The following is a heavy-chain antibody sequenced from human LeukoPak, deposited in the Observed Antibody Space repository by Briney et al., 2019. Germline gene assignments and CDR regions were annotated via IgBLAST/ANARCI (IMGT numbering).Heavy chain of an antibody. CDR3: PRAPITSPFYFDY. Sequence: GGSLRLSCTASGFAFDEHGMSWVRQVPGKGLEWVSGINWSGGSTGYADPLRGRFTISRDNAKNSLYLQMDSLRAEDTALYCCPRAPITSPFYFDYWGQGTLVTVSS. D-gene: IGHD2-2*01. CDR1: GFAFDEHG. CDR2: INWSGGST. J-gene: IGHJ4*02. V-gene: IGHV3-20*04.